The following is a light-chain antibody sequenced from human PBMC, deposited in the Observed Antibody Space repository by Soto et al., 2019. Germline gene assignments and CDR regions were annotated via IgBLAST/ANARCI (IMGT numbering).Light chain of an antibody. CDR2: GAS. V-gene: IGKV3-15*01. Sequence: VMTPSPSTLSVSPGESATLSCTASQSINSNIAWYQQKPGQAPRLLIYGASTGATGLPARFSGSGSGTEFTLSISSLQSEDFAVYYCLQYNKWPRTFGQGTKVDI. CDR3: LQYNKWPRT. J-gene: IGKJ1*01. CDR1: QSINSN.